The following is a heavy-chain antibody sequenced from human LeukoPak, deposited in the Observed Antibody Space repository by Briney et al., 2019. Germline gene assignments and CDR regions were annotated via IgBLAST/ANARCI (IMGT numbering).Heavy chain of an antibody. V-gene: IGHV3-21*01. D-gene: IGHD3-10*01. CDR2: ISSSSSYI. CDR3: ARVITMVRGVIYYYGMDV. J-gene: IGHJ6*04. Sequence: GGSLRLSCAASGFTFSSYSMNWVRQAPGKGLEWVSSISSSSSYIYYADSVKGRFTISRDNAKNSLYLRMSSLRAEDTAVYYCARVITMVRGVIYYYGMDVWGKGTTVTVSS. CDR1: GFTFSSYS.